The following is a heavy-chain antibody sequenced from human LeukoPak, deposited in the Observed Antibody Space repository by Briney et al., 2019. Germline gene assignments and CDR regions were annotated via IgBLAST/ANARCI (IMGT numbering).Heavy chain of an antibody. CDR1: GYTFTSYG. D-gene: IGHD4-17*01. J-gene: IGHJ4*02. V-gene: IGHV1-18*01. CDR2: ISAYNGNT. Sequence: VASVKVSCKASGYTFTSYGISWVRQAPGQGLEWMGWISAYNGNTNYAQKLQGRVTMTTDTSTSTAYMELRSLRSDDTAVYYCARVIAGDYGNYFDYWGQGTLVTVSS. CDR3: ARVIAGDYGNYFDY.